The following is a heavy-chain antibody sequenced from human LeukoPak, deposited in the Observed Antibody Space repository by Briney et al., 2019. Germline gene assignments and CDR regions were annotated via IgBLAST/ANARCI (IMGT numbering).Heavy chain of an antibody. CDR2: INYSGST. Sequence: SETLSLTCTVSGGSISSYYWSWIRQHPGKGLEWIGYINYSGSTNYNPSLKSRVTISVDTSKNQFSLKLSSVTAADTAVYYCARLTYYDFWSAQDPYYYYMDVWGKGTTVTVSS. J-gene: IGHJ6*03. D-gene: IGHD3-3*01. CDR1: GGSISSYY. CDR3: ARLTYYDFWSAQDPYYYYMDV. V-gene: IGHV4-59*01.